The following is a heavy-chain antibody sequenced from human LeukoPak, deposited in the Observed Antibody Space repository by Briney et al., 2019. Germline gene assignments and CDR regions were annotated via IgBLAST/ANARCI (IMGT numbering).Heavy chain of an antibody. J-gene: IGHJ4*02. CDR3: ARSISLDYVWGSYPLDY. D-gene: IGHD3-16*02. V-gene: IGHV3-66*01. Sequence: GGSLRLSCAASGFTVSSNYMSWVRQAPGKGLEWVSVIYSGGSTYYADSVKGRFTISRDNSKNTLYLQMNSLRAEDTAVYYCARSISLDYVWGSYPLDYWGQGTLVTVSS. CDR1: GFTVSSNY. CDR2: IYSGGST.